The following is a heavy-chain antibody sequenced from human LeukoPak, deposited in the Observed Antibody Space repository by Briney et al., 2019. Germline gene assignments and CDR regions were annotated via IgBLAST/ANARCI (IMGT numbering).Heavy chain of an antibody. CDR3: ARGVKEAFDY. Sequence: GGSLRLSCAASRFTFSDSYMSWIRQAPGKGLEWISFITSNGGTTDYADSVKGRFTISRDNAKNLLYLHMNSLRVEDTAMYYCARGVKEAFDYWGQGTLVTVSS. D-gene: IGHD4-23*01. CDR2: ITSNGGTT. CDR1: RFTFSDSY. J-gene: IGHJ4*02. V-gene: IGHV3-11*04.